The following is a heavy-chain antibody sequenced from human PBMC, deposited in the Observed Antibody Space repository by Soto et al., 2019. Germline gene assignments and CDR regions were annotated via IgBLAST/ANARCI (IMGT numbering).Heavy chain of an antibody. CDR2: IYPGDSDT. J-gene: IGHJ4*02. D-gene: IGHD3-9*01. V-gene: IGHV5-51*01. CDR3: XRQGYDILTGSIYYFDY. Sequence: GESLKISCKGSGYSFTIYWIGWVRQMPGKGLEWMGIIYPGDSDTRYSPSFQGQVTISADKSISTAYLQWSSLKASDTAMYYCXRQGYDILTGSIYYFDYWGQGTLVTVSS. CDR1: GYSFTIYW.